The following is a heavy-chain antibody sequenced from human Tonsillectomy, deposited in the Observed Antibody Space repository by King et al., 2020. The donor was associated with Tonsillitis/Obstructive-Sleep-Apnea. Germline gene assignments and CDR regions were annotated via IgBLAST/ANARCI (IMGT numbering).Heavy chain of an antibody. CDR3: TTDEAGTRY. V-gene: IGHV3-15*07. J-gene: IGHJ4*02. CDR1: GVEGKKAG. D-gene: IGHD4-17*01. CDR2: MRGESEGGTT. Sequence: VKRGEAGGGGGKKGGGVRIEGEEAGVEGKKAGRKWGGKAPGKGMEWVGRMRGESEGGTTDYAAPVKGRFTISRDDSERTLFLQMNSLKTEDTAVYYCTTDEAGTRYWGQGTLVTVSS.